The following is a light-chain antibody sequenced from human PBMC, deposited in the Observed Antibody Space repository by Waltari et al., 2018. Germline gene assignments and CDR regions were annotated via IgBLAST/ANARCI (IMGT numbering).Light chain of an antibody. V-gene: IGKV1-5*03. J-gene: IGKJ1*01. CDR2: KAS. Sequence: DIQMTQSPSTPSASVGDRITVTCRASQSVSGWLAWYQQKPGKAPNLLIYKASSLESGVPSRFSGSGSGTEFTLTISSLQPDDFATYYCQQYSTYSRTFGQGTKVEIK. CDR3: QQYSTYSRT. CDR1: QSVSGW.